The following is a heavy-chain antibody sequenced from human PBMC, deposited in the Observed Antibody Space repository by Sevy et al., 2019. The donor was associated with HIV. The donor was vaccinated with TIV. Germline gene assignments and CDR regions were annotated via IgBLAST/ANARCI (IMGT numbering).Heavy chain of an antibody. D-gene: IGHD3-16*01. V-gene: IGHV3-23*01. CDR1: GFSFDSYG. CDR3: AKWGRGHYDPDEIAYYFYYYNMDV. J-gene: IGHJ6*03. Sequence: GGSLRLSCAVSGFSFDSYGMTWVRQAPGKGLEWVSAISGSGTRTYYADSVKGRFIISRDNSKNALDLQMNSLRAEDTAIYYCAKWGRGHYDPDEIAYYFYYYNMDVWGKGTTVTVSS. CDR2: ISGSGTRT.